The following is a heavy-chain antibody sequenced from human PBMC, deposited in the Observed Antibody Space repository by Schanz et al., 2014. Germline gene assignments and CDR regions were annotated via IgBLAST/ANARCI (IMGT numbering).Heavy chain of an antibody. D-gene: IGHD3-9*01. Sequence: EVQLVESGGGLVQPGGSLRLSCSASGFTFSAYTMNWVRQAPGKGLEWVSSIVGGGGRTYYADSVKGRFTISRDNSKNTLYLQINNLRAEDTAVYYCAYYDVLTGFDYWGQGTQVTVSS. CDR2: IVGGGGRT. CDR3: AYYDVLTGFDY. J-gene: IGHJ4*02. V-gene: IGHV3-23*04. CDR1: GFTFSAYT.